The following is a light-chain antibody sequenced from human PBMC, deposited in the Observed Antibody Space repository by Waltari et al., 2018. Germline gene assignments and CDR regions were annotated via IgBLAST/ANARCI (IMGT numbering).Light chain of an antibody. V-gene: IGKV3-20*01. CDR3: QQYGSSPT. Sequence: EIVLTQSPGTLSLSPGERATLSCRASQTISNYLAWYQQKPGQAPRRLIYDASSRAIGIPDRFSGSRSGTDFTLTISRLEPEEFAMYYCQQYGSSPTFGQGTKLEIK. CDR2: DAS. CDR1: QTISNY. J-gene: IGKJ2*01.